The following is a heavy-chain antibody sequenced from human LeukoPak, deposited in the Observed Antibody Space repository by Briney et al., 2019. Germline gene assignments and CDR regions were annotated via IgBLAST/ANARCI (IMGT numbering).Heavy chain of an antibody. Sequence: RASVKVSCKASGYTFTSYGISWVRQAPGQGLEWMGGIIPIFGTANYAQKFQGRVTITADESTSTAYMELSSLRSEDTAVYYCARGRSGQQLVDWGQGTLVTVSS. CDR1: GYTFTSYG. CDR3: ARGRSGQQLVD. CDR2: IIPIFGTA. J-gene: IGHJ4*02. V-gene: IGHV1-69*13. D-gene: IGHD6-13*01.